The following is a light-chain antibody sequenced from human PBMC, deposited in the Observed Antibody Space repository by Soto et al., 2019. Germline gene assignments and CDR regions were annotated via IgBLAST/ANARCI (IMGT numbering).Light chain of an antibody. J-gene: IGKJ2*01. Sequence: EIVLTQSPGTLSLSPGDRATLSCRASQRVSSSYLAWYQQKPGQAPRVLIYGASSRATGIPDRFSGRGSGTDFTLTISRLEPEDFTLYYCQQYGSSPYTFGQGTKLEIK. CDR2: GAS. V-gene: IGKV3-20*01. CDR3: QQYGSSPYT. CDR1: QRVSSSY.